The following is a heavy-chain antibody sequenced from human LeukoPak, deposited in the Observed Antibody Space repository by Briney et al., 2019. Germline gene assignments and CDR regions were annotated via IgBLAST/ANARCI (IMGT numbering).Heavy chain of an antibody. D-gene: IGHD5-12*01. CDR2: IWYDGSNK. CDR3: ASIGGLNIVEEHL. Sequence: GGSLRLSCAASGFTFSSYGMHWVRQAPGKGLEWVAVIWYDGSNKYYADSVKGRFTISRDNSKNTLYLQMNSLRAEDTAVYYCASIGGLNIVEEHLWGQGTLVTVSS. CDR1: GFTFSSYG. V-gene: IGHV3-33*01. J-gene: IGHJ5*02.